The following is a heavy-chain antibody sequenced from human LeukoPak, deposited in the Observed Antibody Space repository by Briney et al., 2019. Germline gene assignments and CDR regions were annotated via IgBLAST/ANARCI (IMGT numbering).Heavy chain of an antibody. CDR1: GGSFSGYY. CDR3: ASLTDIVVVPAATHNTRFDY. V-gene: IGHV4-34*01. CDR2: INHSGST. J-gene: IGHJ4*02. Sequence: SETLSLTCAVYGGSFSGYYWSWIRQPPGKGLEWIGEINHSGSTNYNPSLKSRVTISVDTSKNQFSLKLSSVTAADTAVYYCASLTDIVVVPAATHNTRFDYWGQGTLVTVPS. D-gene: IGHD2-2*01.